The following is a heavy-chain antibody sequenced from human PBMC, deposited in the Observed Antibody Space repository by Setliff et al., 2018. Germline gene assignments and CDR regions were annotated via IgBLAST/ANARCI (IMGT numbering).Heavy chain of an antibody. V-gene: IGHV1-24*01. Sequence: ASVKVSCKVSGYTLTELSIHWVRQAPGKGLEWMGGFDPEDEETIYAQKFQGRVTMTEDTSTDTAYMELSSLRSEDTAVYYCATNSGGNTIDAFDIWGQGTMVTVSS. CDR1: GYTLTELS. J-gene: IGHJ3*02. CDR3: ATNSGGNTIDAFDI. CDR2: FDPEDEET. D-gene: IGHD2-15*01.